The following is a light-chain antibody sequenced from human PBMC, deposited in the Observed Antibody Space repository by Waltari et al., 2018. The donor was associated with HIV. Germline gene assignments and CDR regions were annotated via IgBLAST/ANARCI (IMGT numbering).Light chain of an antibody. V-gene: IGKV1-5*03. CDR3: QQYNSYPYT. CDR2: KAS. CDR1: QSISSW. J-gene: IGKJ2*01. Sequence: DIQMTQSPSTLSATVGDRVTITCRASQSISSWLAWYQQKPGKAPKLLIYKASSLESGVPSRFSGSGSGTEFTLTISSLQPDDFATYYCQQYNSYPYTFGQGTKLEIK.